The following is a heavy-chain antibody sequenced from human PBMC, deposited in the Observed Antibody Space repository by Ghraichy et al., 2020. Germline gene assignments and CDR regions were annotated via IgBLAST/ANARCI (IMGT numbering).Heavy chain of an antibody. CDR1: GFTFGNYA. D-gene: IGHD2-15*01. CDR2: LGASGGAT. V-gene: IGHV3-23*01. Sequence: LTCTASGFTFGNYAMTWVRQAPGKGLEWVSGLGASGGATYYADSVKGRFTISRDNSKNPLSLQMNSLTVEDTAVYYCAKAWGNCSGGACSPYNWFDPWGEGTLVAVSA. CDR3: AKAWGNCSGGACSPYNWFDP. J-gene: IGHJ5*02.